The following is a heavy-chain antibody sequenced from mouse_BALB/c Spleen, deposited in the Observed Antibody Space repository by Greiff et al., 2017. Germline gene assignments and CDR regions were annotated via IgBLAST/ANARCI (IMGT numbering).Heavy chain of an antibody. J-gene: IGHJ3*01. Sequence: QVQLQQSGAELVRPGVSVKISCKGSGYTFTDYAMHWVKQSHAKSLEWIGVISTYYGDASYNQKFKGKATMTVDKSSSTAYMELARLTSEDSAIYYCARTIPDPGWFAYWGQGTLVTVSA. CDR3: ARTIPDPGWFAY. CDR1: GYTFTDYA. V-gene: IGHV1S137*01. CDR2: ISTYYGDA.